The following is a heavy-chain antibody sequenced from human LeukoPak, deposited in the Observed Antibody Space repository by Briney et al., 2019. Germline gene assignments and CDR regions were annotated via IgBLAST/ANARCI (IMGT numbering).Heavy chain of an antibody. CDR1: GGSISTYY. Sequence: SETLSLTCTVSGGSISTYYWSWIRRPPGKGLEWIGYVYYSGSTDYNPSLNSRVTISVDTSKKQFSLKLSSVTAADTAVYYCARDFWSGSNWFDPWGQGTLVTVSS. CDR2: VYYSGST. J-gene: IGHJ5*02. V-gene: IGHV4-59*01. D-gene: IGHD3-3*01. CDR3: ARDFWSGSNWFDP.